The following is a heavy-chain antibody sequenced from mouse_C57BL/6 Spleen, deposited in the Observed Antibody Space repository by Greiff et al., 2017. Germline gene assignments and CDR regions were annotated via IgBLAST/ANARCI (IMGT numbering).Heavy chain of an antibody. CDR1: GYTFTSYW. D-gene: IGHD4-1*01. J-gene: IGHJ2*01. V-gene: IGHV1-64*01. CDR2: IHPNSGST. CDR3: ARDGFTGIDY. Sequence: QVQLQQPGAELVKPGASVQLSCKASGYTFTSYWMHWVKQRPGQGLEWIGMIHPNSGSTNYNEKFKSKATLTVDKSSSTAYMQLSSLTSEDSAVYYCARDGFTGIDYWGQGTTLTVSS.